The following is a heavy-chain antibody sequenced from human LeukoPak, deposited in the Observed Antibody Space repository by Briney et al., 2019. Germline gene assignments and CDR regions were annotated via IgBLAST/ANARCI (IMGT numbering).Heavy chain of an antibody. CDR1: GGSISSYY. CDR2: IYYSGST. D-gene: IGHD3-16*02. J-gene: IGHJ4*02. V-gene: IGHV4-59*01. CDR3: ARGSMITFGGVIVPFGY. Sequence: KPSETLPLTCTVSGGSISSYYWSWIRRPPGKGLEWIGYIYYSGSTNYNPSLKSRVTISVDTSKNQFSLKLSSVTAADTAVYYCARGSMITFGGVIVPFGYWGQGTLVTVSS.